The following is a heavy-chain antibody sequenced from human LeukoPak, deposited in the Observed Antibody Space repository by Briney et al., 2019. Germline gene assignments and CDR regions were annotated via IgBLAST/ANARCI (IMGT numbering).Heavy chain of an antibody. J-gene: IGHJ6*02. D-gene: IGHD5-12*01. Sequence: SETLSLTCTVSGGSISSGDHYWSWIRQPPGKGLEWIGYIYYSGSTYYNPSLKSRVTISVDTSKNQFSLKLSSVTAADTAVYYCARAGDSEYYYVMDVWGQGTTVTVSS. CDR2: IYYSGST. CDR1: GGSISSGDHY. CDR3: ARAGDSEYYYVMDV. V-gene: IGHV4-30-4*01.